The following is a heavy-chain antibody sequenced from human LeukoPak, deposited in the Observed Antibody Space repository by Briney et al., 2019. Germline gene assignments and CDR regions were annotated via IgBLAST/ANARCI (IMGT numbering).Heavy chain of an antibody. J-gene: IGHJ4*02. V-gene: IGHV3-33*01. CDR1: GFTFSSYG. Sequence: GGSLRLSCAASGFTFSSYGMHWVRQAPGKGLEWVAVIWYDGSNKYYADSVKGRFTISRDNSKNTLYLQMNSLRAEDTAVYYCARLYSSSWYGGIDYWGQGTLVTVSS. CDR3: ARLYSSSWYGGIDY. CDR2: IWYDGSNK. D-gene: IGHD6-13*01.